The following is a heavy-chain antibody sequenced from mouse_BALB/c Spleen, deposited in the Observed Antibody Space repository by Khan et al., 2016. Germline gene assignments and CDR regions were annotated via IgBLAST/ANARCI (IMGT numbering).Heavy chain of an antibody. CDR2: ISDGGSYT. V-gene: IGHV5-4*02. CDR1: GFTFSDYC. CDR3: AREGLRGGFAY. Sequence: EVELVESGGGLVKPGGSLKLSCAASGFTFSDYCMYWVRQTPEKRLAWVATISDGGSYTYYPDSVKGRFTISRDNAKNNLYLQMSSLKSEDTAMXHCAREGLRGGFAYWGQGTLVTVSA. J-gene: IGHJ3*01. D-gene: IGHD2-4*01.